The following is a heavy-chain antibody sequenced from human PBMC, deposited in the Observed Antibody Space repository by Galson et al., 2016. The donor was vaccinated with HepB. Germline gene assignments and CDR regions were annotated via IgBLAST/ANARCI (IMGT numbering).Heavy chain of an antibody. J-gene: IGHJ6*02. Sequence: GKGLEWLAVISYDGSDKYYADSVKGRFTISRDNSKNTLYLQRNSPRPEDTAVYYCAKERRYYDSSGYFWEGYYYDGMDVWGQGTTVTVSS. CDR2: ISYDGSDK. CDR3: AKERRYYDSSGYFWEGYYYDGMDV. D-gene: IGHD3-22*01. V-gene: IGHV3-30*18.